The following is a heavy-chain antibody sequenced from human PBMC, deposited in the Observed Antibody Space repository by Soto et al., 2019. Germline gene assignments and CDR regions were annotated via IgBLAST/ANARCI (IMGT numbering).Heavy chain of an antibody. J-gene: IGHJ4*02. Sequence: SETLSLTCAVSGYSISSSNWWGWIRQPPGKGLEWTGYIYYSGTTYYNPSLKSRVTMSVDTSKNQFSLKLSSVTAADTAVYYCARLAYYYDTENDYWGQGTLVTVSS. CDR2: IYYSGTT. V-gene: IGHV4-28*01. CDR3: ARLAYYYDTENDY. D-gene: IGHD3-22*01. CDR1: GYSISSSNW.